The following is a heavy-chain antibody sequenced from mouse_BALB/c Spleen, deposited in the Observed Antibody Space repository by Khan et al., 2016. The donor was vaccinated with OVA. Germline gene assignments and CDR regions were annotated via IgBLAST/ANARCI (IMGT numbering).Heavy chain of an antibody. D-gene: IGHD2-4*01. CDR1: GYTFTSYY. J-gene: IGHJ3*01. V-gene: IGHV1S81*02. CDR3: KRAGYDCFAY. CDR2: INPNNGGT. Sequence: QVQLQQSGAELVKPGASVKLSCKASGYTFTSYYMYWVKQRPGQGLEWIGEINPNNGGTNFNEKFKGKATLTVDKSSSTAYMQLNNLTSEDSAVYYYKRAGYDCFAYWGQGTLVTVSA.